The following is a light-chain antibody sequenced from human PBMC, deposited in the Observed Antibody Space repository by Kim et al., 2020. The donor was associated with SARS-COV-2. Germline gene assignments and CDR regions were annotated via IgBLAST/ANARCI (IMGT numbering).Light chain of an antibody. J-gene: IGKJ4*01. CDR1: QTVLHRSNNKNY. V-gene: IGKV4-1*01. CDR3: QQYYSSPLT. Sequence: RATINCKSSQTVLHRSNNKNYLAWYKQNPGQPPKLLIYWASTRRSGVPDRFSGSGSGTDFTLTVSSLQAGDVAVYYCQQYYSSPLTFGGGTKLEI. CDR2: WAS.